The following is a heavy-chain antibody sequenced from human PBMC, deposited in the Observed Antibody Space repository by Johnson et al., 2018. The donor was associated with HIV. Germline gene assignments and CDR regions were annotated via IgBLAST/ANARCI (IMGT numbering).Heavy chain of an antibody. CDR2: IYSGGTT. J-gene: IGHJ3*02. CDR1: GFTVTSYY. Sequence: VHLVESGGGLILPGGSLRLSCAASGFTVTSYYMSWVRQAPGKGLEWVSLIYSGGTTYYADSVKGRFTISRDSFKNTMYLQMNSLRAEDTAVYYCAIGTITLIRGVIGFDIWGQGTMVTVSS. CDR3: AIGTITLIRGVIGFDI. V-gene: IGHV3-66*03. D-gene: IGHD3-10*01.